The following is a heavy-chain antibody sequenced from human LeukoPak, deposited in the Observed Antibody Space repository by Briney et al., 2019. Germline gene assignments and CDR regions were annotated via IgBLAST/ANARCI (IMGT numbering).Heavy chain of an antibody. J-gene: IGHJ4*02. CDR1: GFTFSSYG. D-gene: IGHD5-12*01. Sequence: GRSLRLSCAASGFTFSSYGMHWVRQAPGKGLEWVSAISGSGDSTYYADSVKGRFTISRDNSKNTLYLQMNSLRAEDTAVYYCAKGGYSGYDGPLGYWGQGTLVTVSS. CDR2: ISGSGDST. V-gene: IGHV3-23*01. CDR3: AKGGYSGYDGPLGY.